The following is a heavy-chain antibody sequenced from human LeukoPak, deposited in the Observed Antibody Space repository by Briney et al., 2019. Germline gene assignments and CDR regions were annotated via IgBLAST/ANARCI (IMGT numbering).Heavy chain of an antibody. V-gene: IGHV4-61*02. Sequence: SETLSLTCTVSGGSISSGSYYWSWIRQPAGKGLEWIGRIYTSGSTNYNPSLKSRVTISVDTSKNQFSLKLSSVTAADTAVYYCARVYNGYCSGGSCYGGFDYWGQGTLVTVSS. CDR1: GGSISSGSYY. CDR3: ARVYNGYCSGGSCYGGFDY. J-gene: IGHJ4*02. D-gene: IGHD2-15*01. CDR2: IYTSGST.